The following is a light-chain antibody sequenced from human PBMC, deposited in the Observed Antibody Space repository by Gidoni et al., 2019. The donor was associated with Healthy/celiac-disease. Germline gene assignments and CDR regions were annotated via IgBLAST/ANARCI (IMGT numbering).Light chain of an antibody. CDR1: QDISNY. CDR2: DAS. CDR3: QQYDNLRYT. V-gene: IGKV1-33*01. Sequence: DIQTTQSPSSLSASVGDRVTITCQASQDISNYLNWYQQKPGKAPKLLIYDASNLETGVPSRFSGSGSGTDFTFTISSLQPEDIATYYCQQYDNLRYTFXQXTKLEIK. J-gene: IGKJ2*01.